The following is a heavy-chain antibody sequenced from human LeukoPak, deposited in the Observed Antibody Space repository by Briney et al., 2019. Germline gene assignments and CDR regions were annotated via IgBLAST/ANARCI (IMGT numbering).Heavy chain of an antibody. Sequence: ASVKVSCKASGYTFTGYYMHWVRQAPGHGLEWMGWINPGSGGTNYGKNFQGRVTMTRDTSISIVYMEVNRLRSDDTAVYYRARVKERTKATIPDYFQHWGQGTLVTVSS. D-gene: IGHD4-17*01. J-gene: IGHJ1*01. V-gene: IGHV1-2*02. CDR3: ARVKERTKATIPDYFQH. CDR1: GYTFTGYY. CDR2: INPGSGGT.